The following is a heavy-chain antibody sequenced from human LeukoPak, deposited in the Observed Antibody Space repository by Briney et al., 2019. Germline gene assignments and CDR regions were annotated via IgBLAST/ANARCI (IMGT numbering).Heavy chain of an antibody. CDR2: ISSSGSTI. V-gene: IGHV3-11*04. D-gene: IGHD1-26*01. Sequence: GGSLRLSCAASGFTFSDYYMSWVRQAPGKGLEWVSYISSSGSTIYYADSVKGRLTISRDNAKNSLYLQMNSLRAEDTAVYYCARDEVGASRTTGYYYYMDVWGKGTTVTVSS. J-gene: IGHJ6*03. CDR3: ARDEVGASRTTGYYYYMDV. CDR1: GFTFSDYY.